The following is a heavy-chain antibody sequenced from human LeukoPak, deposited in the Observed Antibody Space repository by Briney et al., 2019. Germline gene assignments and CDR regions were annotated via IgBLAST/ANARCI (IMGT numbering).Heavy chain of an antibody. CDR3: AGGSGDYSPDY. CDR2: ITPFNGNT. CDR1: GGTFSSYA. Sequence: SVEVSCKASGGTFSSYAISWVRQAPGQALEWMGWITPFNGNTNYAQKFQDRVTITRDRSMSTAYMELSSLRSEDTAMYFCAGGSGDYSPDYWGQGTLVTVSS. D-gene: IGHD3-10*01. J-gene: IGHJ4*02. V-gene: IGHV1-45*02.